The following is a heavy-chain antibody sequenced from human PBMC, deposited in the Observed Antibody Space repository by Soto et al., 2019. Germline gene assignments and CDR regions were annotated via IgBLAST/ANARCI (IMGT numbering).Heavy chain of an antibody. J-gene: IGHJ4*02. CDR3: GSFDYYDSSGSFDY. Sequence: PSETLSLTCTVSGGSISSGGYYWSWIRQHPGKGLEWIGYIYYSGSTYYNPSLKSRVTISVATSKNQFSLKLSSVTAADTAVYYCGSFDYYDSSGSFDYWGQGTLVTVSS. CDR2: IYYSGST. D-gene: IGHD3-22*01. CDR1: GGSISSGGYY. V-gene: IGHV4-31*03.